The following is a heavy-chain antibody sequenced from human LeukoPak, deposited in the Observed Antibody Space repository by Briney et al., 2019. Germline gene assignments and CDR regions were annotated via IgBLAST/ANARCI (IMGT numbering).Heavy chain of an antibody. D-gene: IGHD4-17*01. J-gene: IGHJ4*02. CDR1: GFTFNNYW. Sequence: GGSLRLSCAASGFTFNNYWMSWVRQAPGKGLEWVANIKHDEIEKYYVDSVKGRFTISRDNAKNSLFLQMNSLRVEDTAIYYCTRVPYGDYWSSDYWGQGTLVTVSS. CDR2: IKHDEIEK. CDR3: TRVPYGDYWSSDY. V-gene: IGHV3-7*01.